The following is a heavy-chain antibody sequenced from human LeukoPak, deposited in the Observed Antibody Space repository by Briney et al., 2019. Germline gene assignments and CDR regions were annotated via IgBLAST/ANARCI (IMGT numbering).Heavy chain of an antibody. Sequence: GGTLSLSCAASVFTFSSYWMSCVRRAPGKGRVWVANIKQDGSEKYYVDSVKGRFTISRDNPKNALYLQMNSLRAEDTAVYYCARVTRDYLFDYWGQGTLVTVSS. CDR1: VFTFSSYW. CDR2: IKQDGSEK. V-gene: IGHV3-7*01. D-gene: IGHD3-10*01. J-gene: IGHJ4*02. CDR3: ARVTRDYLFDY.